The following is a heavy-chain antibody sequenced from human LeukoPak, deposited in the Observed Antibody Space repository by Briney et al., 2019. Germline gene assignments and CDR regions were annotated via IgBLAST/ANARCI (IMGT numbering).Heavy chain of an antibody. V-gene: IGHV4-39*01. CDR2: IYYSGST. J-gene: IGHJ6*02. Sequence: IYYSGSTYYNPSLKSRVTISVDTSKNQFSLKLSSVTAADTAVYYCARLPFDYYYYGMDVWGQGTTVTVSS. CDR3: ARLPFDYYYYGMDV.